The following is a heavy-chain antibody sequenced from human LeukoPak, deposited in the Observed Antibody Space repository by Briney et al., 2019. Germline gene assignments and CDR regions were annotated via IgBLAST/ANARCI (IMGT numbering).Heavy chain of an antibody. V-gene: IGHV4-34*01. D-gene: IGHD4/OR15-4a*01. Sequence: SETLSLTCAVYGGSFSGYYWSWIRQPPGKGLEWIGEINHSGSTNYNPSLKSRVTISVDTSKNQSSLKLRSVTAADTAVYYCARDHSGTNYVMDWGQGTLVTVSS. CDR2: INHSGST. CDR3: ARDHSGTNYVMD. J-gene: IGHJ4*02. CDR1: GGSFSGYY.